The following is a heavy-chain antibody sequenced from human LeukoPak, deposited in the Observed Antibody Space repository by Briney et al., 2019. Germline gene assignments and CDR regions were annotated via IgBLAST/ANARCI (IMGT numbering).Heavy chain of an antibody. J-gene: IGHJ4*02. D-gene: IGHD5-18*01. CDR3: AREGYSYGYGFDY. Sequence: SETLSLTCTVSGGSISSYYGSWIRQPPGKGLEWIGYIYYSGSTNYNPSLKSRVTISVDTSKNQFSLKLSSVTAADTAVYYCAREGYSYGYGFDYWGQGTLVTVSS. CDR1: GGSISSYY. V-gene: IGHV4-59*01. CDR2: IYYSGST.